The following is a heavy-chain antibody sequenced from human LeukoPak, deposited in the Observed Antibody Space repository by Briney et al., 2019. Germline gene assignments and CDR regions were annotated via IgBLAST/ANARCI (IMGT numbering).Heavy chain of an antibody. D-gene: IGHD5-24*01. J-gene: IGHJ5*02. CDR1: GFTFRSYA. V-gene: IGHV3-23*01. CDR3: AKIDGYSLIWFDP. CDR2: ISGSGGST. Sequence: PGGSLRLSCAASGFTFRSYAMSWVRQAPGKGLEWVSGISGSGGSTNYADSVKGRFTISRDNSKNTLYLQMNSLRAEDTAVYYCAKIDGYSLIWFDPWGQGTLVTVSS.